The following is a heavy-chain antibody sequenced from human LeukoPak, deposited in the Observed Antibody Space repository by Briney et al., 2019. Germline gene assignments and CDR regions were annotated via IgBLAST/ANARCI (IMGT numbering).Heavy chain of an antibody. D-gene: IGHD3-22*01. CDR2: IYYSGST. CDR3: ARHYYDDSSGYFYFDY. CDR1: GGSISSGGYY. V-gene: IGHV4-31*03. J-gene: IGHJ4*02. Sequence: SETLSLTCTVSGGSISSGGYYWSWIRQHPGKGLEWIGYIYYSGSTYYNPSLKSRVAISVDTSRNQFSLKLSSVTAADTAVYYCARHYYDDSSGYFYFDYWGQGALVTVSS.